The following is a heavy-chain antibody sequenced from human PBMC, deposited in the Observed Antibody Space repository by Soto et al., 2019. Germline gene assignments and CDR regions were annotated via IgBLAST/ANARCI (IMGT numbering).Heavy chain of an antibody. CDR2: IYWNDDK. Sequence: QITLTESGPTLVRPTQTLTLTCSFSGFSISRSGVGVGWIRQPPGKALEWLALIYWNDDKRYSPVLNSRLSISKDTSKDQVVLTMTRLEPGDTATYYCAHRRIGFTVNHVFDIWGQGTMVIVSS. D-gene: IGHD6-19*01. J-gene: IGHJ3*02. V-gene: IGHV2-5*01. CDR3: AHRRIGFTVNHVFDI. CDR1: GFSISRSGVG.